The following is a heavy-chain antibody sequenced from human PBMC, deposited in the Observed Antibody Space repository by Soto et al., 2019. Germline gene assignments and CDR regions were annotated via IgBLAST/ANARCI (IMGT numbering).Heavy chain of an antibody. J-gene: IGHJ3*02. Sequence: PGESLKISCKGSGYSFTSYWVGWVRQMPGKGLEWMGIIYPGDSDTRYSPSFQGQVTISADKSISTAYLQWSSLKASDTAMYYCASRYCSSTSCHDAFDIWGQGTMVT. D-gene: IGHD2-2*01. CDR1: GYSFTSYW. V-gene: IGHV5-51*01. CDR3: ASRYCSSTSCHDAFDI. CDR2: IYPGDSDT.